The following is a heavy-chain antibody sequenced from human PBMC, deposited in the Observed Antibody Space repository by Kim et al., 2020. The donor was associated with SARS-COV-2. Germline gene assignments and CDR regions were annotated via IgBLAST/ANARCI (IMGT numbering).Heavy chain of an antibody. J-gene: IGHJ4*02. D-gene: IGHD1-26*01. V-gene: IGHV3-48*02. CDR2: IGSSGSTM. CDR1: GFSFSGYS. CDR3: ARVVRGSGTYFYDY. Sequence: GGSLRLSCAASGFSFSGYSMSWVRQAPGKGLEWISYIGSSGSTMYHADAVQGRFVVSRDNAKTSLYLQMNSLRDEDTAIYYCARVVRGSGTYFYDYWGQGTLVTASS.